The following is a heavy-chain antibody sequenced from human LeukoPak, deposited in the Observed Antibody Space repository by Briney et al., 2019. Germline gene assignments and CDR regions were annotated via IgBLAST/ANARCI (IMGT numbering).Heavy chain of an antibody. CDR3: ARHGHSGWYMGFFDY. D-gene: IGHD6-19*01. CDR2: IYYSGST. Sequence: GSLRLSCVASGFTFSDAWVNWVRQAPGKGLEYIGYIYYSGSTNYNPSLKSRVTISVDTSKNQFSLTLSSVTAADTAVYYCARHGHSGWYMGFFDYWGQGTLVTVSS. J-gene: IGHJ4*02. CDR1: GFTFSDAW. V-gene: IGHV4-59*08.